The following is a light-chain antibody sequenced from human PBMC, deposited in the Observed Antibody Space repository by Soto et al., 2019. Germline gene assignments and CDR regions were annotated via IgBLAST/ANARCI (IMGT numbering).Light chain of an antibody. J-gene: IGKJ4*01. CDR3: HQYTGSPFA. V-gene: IGKV3-20*01. Sequence: EILLTQSPGTLSLSPGERATLSCRASQSVTNNYLAWYQHKPGQAPRLLIFLASSRATGIPDRFSGSGSGTDFTLTISRLEPEDFAVYYCHQYTGSPFAFGGGTKVXI. CDR2: LAS. CDR1: QSVTNNY.